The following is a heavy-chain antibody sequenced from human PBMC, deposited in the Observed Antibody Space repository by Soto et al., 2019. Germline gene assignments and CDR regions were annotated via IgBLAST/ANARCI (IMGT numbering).Heavy chain of an antibody. J-gene: IGHJ4*02. Sequence: SETLSLTCAVYGGSFSGYYWSWVRQPPGKGLEWIGEINPRGSTNYNPSLKSRVTISLDTSKNQFSLRLSSVTAADTAVYYCARGGGCSGGRCYYVDYWGQGTLVTVSS. D-gene: IGHD2-15*01. CDR2: INPRGST. CDR1: GGSFSGYY. CDR3: ARGGGCSGGRCYYVDY. V-gene: IGHV4-34*01.